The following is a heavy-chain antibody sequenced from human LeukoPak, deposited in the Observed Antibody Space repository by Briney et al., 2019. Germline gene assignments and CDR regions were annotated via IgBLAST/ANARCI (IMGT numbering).Heavy chain of an antibody. Sequence: SGTLSLTCSVSGGSISTGGYYWGWIRQPPGKGLDWIGVVNYTGETFYNPSLESRVDMRADKSTNQFSLELTSVTAADTAVYYCVRVVVGGESPVDHWGQGTLVTASS. CDR3: VRVVVGGESPVDH. V-gene: IGHV4-39*01. D-gene: IGHD2-21*01. CDR2: VNYTGET. CDR1: GGSISTGGYY. J-gene: IGHJ4*02.